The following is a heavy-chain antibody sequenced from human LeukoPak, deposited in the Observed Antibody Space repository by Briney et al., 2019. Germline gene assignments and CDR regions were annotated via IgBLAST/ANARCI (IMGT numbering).Heavy chain of an antibody. CDR3: ARAGSSSWSSPYYFDY. CDR2: IIPILGIA. Sequence: SVKGSCKASGGTFSSYTISWVRQAPGQGLEWMGRIIPILGIANYAQKFQGRVTITADKSTSTAYMELSSLRSEDTAVYYCARAGSSSWSSPYYFDYWGQGTLVTVSS. V-gene: IGHV1-69*02. J-gene: IGHJ4*02. D-gene: IGHD6-13*01. CDR1: GGTFSSYT.